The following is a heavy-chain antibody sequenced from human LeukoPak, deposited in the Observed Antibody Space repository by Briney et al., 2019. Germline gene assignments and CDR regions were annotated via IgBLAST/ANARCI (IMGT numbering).Heavy chain of an antibody. V-gene: IGHV4-39*01. CDR3: ARHGTYGSGTCMDV. J-gene: IGHJ6*03. Sequence: SETLSLTCSVSGGSISCSSYYWGWIRQPPGKGLEWIGIFYYSGSTYYNPSLKSRVTISVDTSKNQFSLKLSSVTAADTAVYYCARHGTYGSGTCMDVWGKGTTVTISS. CDR1: GGSISCSSYY. D-gene: IGHD3-10*01. CDR2: FYYSGST.